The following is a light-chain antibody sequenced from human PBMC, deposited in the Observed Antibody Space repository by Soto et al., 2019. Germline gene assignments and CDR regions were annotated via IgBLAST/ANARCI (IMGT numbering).Light chain of an antibody. CDR2: GAS. J-gene: IGKJ5*01. V-gene: IGKV3-11*01. Sequence: VMTQSPATMSLSPCAPAXTSRRASQSMGSNVAWYQQKPGQAPRLLIYGASTRAAGVPARFSGSRSGTDFTLTISSLEPEDFAVYYCQQRSNWPPVFGQGTRLEIK. CDR3: QQRSNWPPV. CDR1: QSMGSN.